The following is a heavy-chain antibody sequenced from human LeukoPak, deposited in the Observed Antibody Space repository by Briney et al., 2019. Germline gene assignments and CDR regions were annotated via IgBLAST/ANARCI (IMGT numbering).Heavy chain of an antibody. V-gene: IGHV4-61*02. CDR1: GDSISSGDYY. CDR2: ISSSGST. J-gene: IGHJ3*02. CDR3: ATHVFGAFDI. D-gene: IGHD3-10*01. Sequence: SETLSLTCTVSGDSISSGDYYWSWIRQPAGKGLEWIGRISSSGSTNYNPSLKSRVTISVDTSKNQFSLKLSSVTAADTAVYYCATHVFGAFDIWGQGTMVTVSS.